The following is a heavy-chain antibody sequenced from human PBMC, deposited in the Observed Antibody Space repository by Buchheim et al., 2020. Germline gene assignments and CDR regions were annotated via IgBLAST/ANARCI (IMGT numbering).Heavy chain of an antibody. CDR1: GYTFTSYD. J-gene: IGHJ6*02. V-gene: IGHV1-8*01. Sequence: QVQLVQSGAEVKKPGASVKVSCKASGYTFTSYDINWVRQATGQGLEWMGWMNPNSGNTGYAQKFKGRVTMTRNTSISTAYMELSSLRSEDTAVYYCARFRYCSSTSCFYYYGMDVWGQGTT. CDR2: MNPNSGNT. CDR3: ARFRYCSSTSCFYYYGMDV. D-gene: IGHD2-2*01.